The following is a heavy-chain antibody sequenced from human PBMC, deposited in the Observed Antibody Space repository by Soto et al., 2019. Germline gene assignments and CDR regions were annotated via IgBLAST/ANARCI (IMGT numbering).Heavy chain of an antibody. CDR2: IYYTGNT. Sequence: PSETLSLTCTVSGDSISTYYWSWIRQPPGKGLEWIAYIYYTGNTYYNPSLKSRVTISMDTSKNQFSLKLSSVTAADTAVYYCARYYYDSSGYYYGCFDPWRQGTLVTVSS. V-gene: IGHV4-59*01. CDR1: GDSISTYY. J-gene: IGHJ5*02. D-gene: IGHD3-22*01. CDR3: ARYYYDSSGYYYGCFDP.